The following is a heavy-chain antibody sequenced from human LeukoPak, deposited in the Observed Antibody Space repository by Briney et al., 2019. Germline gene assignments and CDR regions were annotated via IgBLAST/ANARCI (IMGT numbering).Heavy chain of an antibody. CDR2: IYTSGGI. D-gene: IGHD3-10*01. CDR3: ARQGSGSYYNIDY. Sequence: PSETLSLTCTVSGGSISNYYWSWIRPPAGKGLEWIGRIYTSGGINYNPSFKSRVTMSVDTSKNQFSLKLSSVTAADTAVYYCARQGSGSYYNIDYWGQGTLVTVSS. CDR1: GGSISNYY. V-gene: IGHV4-4*07. J-gene: IGHJ4*02.